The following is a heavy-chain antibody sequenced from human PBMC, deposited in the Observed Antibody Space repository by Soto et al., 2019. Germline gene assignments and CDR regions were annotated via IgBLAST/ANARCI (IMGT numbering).Heavy chain of an antibody. J-gene: IGHJ4*02. Sequence: QVQLVQSGAEVKKPGSSVKVSCKASGGTFSSYAISWVRQAPGQGLEWKGGIIPVFGTGIYAQKFQGRVTITADKSTNTAYMELSSLRSEDMAVYFCARVGGTGGYTYGLDYWGQGTLVTVSS. V-gene: IGHV1-69*06. CDR1: GGTFSSYA. CDR3: ARVGGTGGYTYGLDY. D-gene: IGHD5-18*01. CDR2: IIPVFGTG.